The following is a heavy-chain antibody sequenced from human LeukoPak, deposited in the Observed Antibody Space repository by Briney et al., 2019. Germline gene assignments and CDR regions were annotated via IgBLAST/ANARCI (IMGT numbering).Heavy chain of an antibody. CDR3: AVPLAARRVGGPS. V-gene: IGHV4-34*01. CDR1: GGSFSGYY. CDR2: INHSGST. D-gene: IGHD6-6*01. J-gene: IGHJ4*02. Sequence: PSETLSLTCAVYGGSFSGYYWSWIRQPPGKGLEWIGEINHSGSTNYNPSLKSRVTISVDTSKNQFSLKLSSVTAADTAVYYCAVPLAARRVGGPSWGQGTLVTVSS.